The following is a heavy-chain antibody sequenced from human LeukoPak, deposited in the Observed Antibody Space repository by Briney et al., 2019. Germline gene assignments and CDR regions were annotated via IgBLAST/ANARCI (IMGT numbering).Heavy chain of an antibody. CDR1: GYTFTSYA. V-gene: IGHV7-4-1*02. CDR3: ARAVEAYDSNAFDI. CDR2: INTNIGTP. D-gene: IGHD3-22*01. Sequence: ASVKVSCKASGYTFTSYAMNWVRQAPGQGLEWMGWINTNIGTPTYAQGFTGRFVFSLDTSVSTAYLQISSLKAEDTAVYYCARAVEAYDSNAFDIWGQGTMVTVSS. J-gene: IGHJ3*02.